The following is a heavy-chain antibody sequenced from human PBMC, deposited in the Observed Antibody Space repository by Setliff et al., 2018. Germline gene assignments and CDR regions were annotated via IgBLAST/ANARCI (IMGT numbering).Heavy chain of an antibody. CDR3: ATRPLKGFWSALDWFDP. J-gene: IGHJ5*02. CDR1: GYSFSDFY. Sequence: ASVKVSCKASGYSFSDFYMHWVRQAPGKGLEAMGRVDPRDDFTIYAEKFKGRVTITADTSTDTAYMELSSLRSEDTAVYYCATRPLKGFWSALDWFDPWGQGTLVTVSS. V-gene: IGHV1-69-2*01. CDR2: VDPRDDFT. D-gene: IGHD3-3*01.